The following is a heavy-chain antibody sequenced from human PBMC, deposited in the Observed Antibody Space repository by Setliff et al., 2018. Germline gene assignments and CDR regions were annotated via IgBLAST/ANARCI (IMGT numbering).Heavy chain of an antibody. V-gene: IGHV5-51*01. J-gene: IGHJ3*02. CDR3: ASSSGSSSNDAFDI. CDR2: LYPGDSDT. D-gene: IGHD1-26*01. CDR1: GYSFTNYW. Sequence: PGESLKISCKGSGYSFTNYWIGWVRQMPGKGLEWMGILYPGDSDTRYSPSFQGQVTFSADKSISTAYLQWSSLKASDTAMYYCASSSGSSSNDAFDIWGQGTTVTVSS.